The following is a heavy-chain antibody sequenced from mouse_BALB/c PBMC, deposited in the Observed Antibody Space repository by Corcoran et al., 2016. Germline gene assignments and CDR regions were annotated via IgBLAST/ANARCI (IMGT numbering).Heavy chain of an antibody. CDR3: ARGGLRRGYDAMDY. D-gene: IGHD3-1*01. J-gene: IGHJ4*01. CDR1: GFNIKATY. V-gene: IGHV14-3*02. CDR2: IDPSNGNT. Sequence: EVQLQQSGAELVKPGASVKLSCTASGFNIKATYMHWVKQRPEQGLEWIGRIDPSNGNTKYDPKFQGKATITADTWSNTAYLQLSSLTSADTDVYYCARGGLRRGYDAMDYWGQGTSVTVSS.